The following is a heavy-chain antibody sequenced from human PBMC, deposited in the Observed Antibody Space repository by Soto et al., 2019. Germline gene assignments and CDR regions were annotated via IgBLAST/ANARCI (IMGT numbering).Heavy chain of an antibody. Sequence: VQLVESGGGLVKPGGSLRLSCAASGFTFSSYSMNWVRQAPGKGLEWVSSISSSSSYIYYADSVKGRFTISRDNAKNSLYLQMNSLRAEDTAVYYCARDRGVVTAKSYYYGMDVWGQGTTVTVSS. J-gene: IGHJ6*02. CDR2: ISSSSSYI. CDR3: ARDRGVVTAKSYYYGMDV. D-gene: IGHD2-21*02. V-gene: IGHV3-21*01. CDR1: GFTFSSYS.